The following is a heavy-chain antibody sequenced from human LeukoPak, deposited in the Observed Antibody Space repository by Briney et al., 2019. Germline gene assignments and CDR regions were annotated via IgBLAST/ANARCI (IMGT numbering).Heavy chain of an antibody. J-gene: IGHJ4*02. Sequence: PGGSLRLSCAPSGFAFSTFGIQWVRQAPGKGLEWVAFIRHDGSRLYNVDSVKGRSTISRDNSKNTLYLQINSLRVDDTAVYYCARDHHGTGSYFEYWGQGILVTVSS. CDR2: IRHDGSRL. V-gene: IGHV3-30*02. D-gene: IGHD3-10*01. CDR3: ARDHHGTGSYFEY. CDR1: GFAFSTFG.